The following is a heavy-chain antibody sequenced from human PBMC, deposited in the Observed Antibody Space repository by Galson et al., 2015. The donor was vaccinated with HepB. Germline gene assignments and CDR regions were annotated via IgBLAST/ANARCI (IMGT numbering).Heavy chain of an antibody. CDR3: ARDAVVTPGYYYYMDV. J-gene: IGHJ6*03. CDR1: GDSVSSNSAA. D-gene: IGHD4-23*01. Sequence: CAISGDSVSSNSAAWNWIRQSPSRGLGWLGRTYYRSKWYNDYAVSVKSRITINPDTSKNQFSLQLNSVTPEDTAVYYCARDAVVTPGYYYYMDVWGKGTTVTVSS. V-gene: IGHV6-1*01. CDR2: TYYRSKWYN.